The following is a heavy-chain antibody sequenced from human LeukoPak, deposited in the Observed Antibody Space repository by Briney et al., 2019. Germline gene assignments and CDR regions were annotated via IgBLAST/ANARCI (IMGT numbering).Heavy chain of an antibody. J-gene: IGHJ4*02. Sequence: GGSLRLSCTASGFTFGAYAMHWVRRAPGKGLEYVSAISSNGGTTYYANSVKGRFTISRDNSKNTLYLQMGSLRAEDMAVYYCARDGVAAAVSYDFWGQGTLVTVSS. V-gene: IGHV3-64*01. CDR3: ARDGVAAAVSYDF. CDR1: GFTFGAYA. CDR2: ISSNGGTT. D-gene: IGHD2-15*01.